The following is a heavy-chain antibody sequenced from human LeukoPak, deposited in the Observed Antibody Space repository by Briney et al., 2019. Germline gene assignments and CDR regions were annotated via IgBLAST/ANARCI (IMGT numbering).Heavy chain of an antibody. Sequence: GGSLRLSCAASGFTFSSYAMSWVRQAPGKGLEWVSAITANGGSTYYADSVKGRSTISRDNSKNTLSLQMNSLRAEDTAIYYCTKKLTVAGTFDYWGQGTLVTVSS. D-gene: IGHD6-19*01. CDR2: ITANGGST. J-gene: IGHJ4*02. CDR3: TKKLTVAGTFDY. CDR1: GFTFSSYA. V-gene: IGHV3-23*01.